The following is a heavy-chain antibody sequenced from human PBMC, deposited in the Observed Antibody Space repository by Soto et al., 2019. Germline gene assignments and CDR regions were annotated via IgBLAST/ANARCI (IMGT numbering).Heavy chain of an antibody. CDR3: ARDHDRPFGMDV. V-gene: IGHV1-69*13. CDR2: IIPIFGTA. J-gene: IGHJ6*02. Sequence: SVKVSCKASGGTFSSYAISWVRQAPGQGLEWMGGIIPIFGTANYAQKFQGRVTITADESTSTAYMELSSLRSEDTAVYYCARDHDRPFGMDVWGQGTTVTVSS. D-gene: IGHD3-22*01. CDR1: GGTFSSYA.